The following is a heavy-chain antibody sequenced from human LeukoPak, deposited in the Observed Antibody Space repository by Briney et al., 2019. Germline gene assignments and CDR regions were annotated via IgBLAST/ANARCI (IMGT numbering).Heavy chain of an antibody. CDR2: ISGSGGST. D-gene: IGHD5-24*01. CDR3: AKGGRDGYISYFDY. V-gene: IGHV3-23*01. J-gene: IGHJ4*02. CDR1: GFTFSSYA. Sequence: GGSLRLSCAASGFTFSSYAMSWVRQAPGKGLEWASAISGSGGSTYYADSVKGRFTISRDNSKNTLYLQMNGLRAEDTAVYYCAKGGRDGYISYFDYWGQGTLVTVSS.